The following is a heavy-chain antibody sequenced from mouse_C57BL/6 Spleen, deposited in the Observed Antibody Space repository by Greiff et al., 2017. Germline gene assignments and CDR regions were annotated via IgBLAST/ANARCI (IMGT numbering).Heavy chain of an antibody. CDR2: INPGSGGT. CDR1: GYAFTNYL. V-gene: IGHV1-54*01. Sequence: QVQLQQSGAELVRPGTSVKVSCKASGYAFTNYLIEWVKQRPGQGLEWIGVINPGSGGTNYNEKFKGKATLTADKSSSTAYMQLSSLTSEDSAVYFCAGSYYYGSSPYYFDYWGQGTTLTVSS. CDR3: AGSYYYGSSPYYFDY. J-gene: IGHJ2*01. D-gene: IGHD1-1*01.